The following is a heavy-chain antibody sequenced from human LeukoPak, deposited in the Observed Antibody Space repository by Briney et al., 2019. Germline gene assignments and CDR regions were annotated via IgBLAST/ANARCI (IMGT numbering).Heavy chain of an antibody. CDR1: GFTFSSYS. CDR2: ISSSSGTI. J-gene: IGHJ3*02. Sequence: GGSLRLSCAASGFTFSSYSMNWVRQAPGKGLEWVSYISSSSGTIYYADSVKGRFTISRDNAKNSLYLQMNSLRAEDTAVYYCAGEVDAFDIWGQGTMVTVSS. V-gene: IGHV3-48*04. CDR3: AGEVDAFDI.